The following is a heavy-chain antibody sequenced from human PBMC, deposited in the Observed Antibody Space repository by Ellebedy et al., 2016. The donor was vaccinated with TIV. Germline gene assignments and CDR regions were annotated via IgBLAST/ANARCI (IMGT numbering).Heavy chain of an antibody. V-gene: IGHV3-74*01. Sequence: GESLKISXAASGFSFSWHWMHWVRQAPGKGLVWVSRINNDGTATTYADSVKGRFTISRDNTKNTLYLQMNSPRAEDTGVYYCARRSSGYCVGVKCTTDFDYWGQGTLVTVSS. J-gene: IGHJ4*02. D-gene: IGHD2-2*03. CDR2: INNDGTAT. CDR3: ARRSSGYCVGVKCTTDFDY. CDR1: GFSFSWHW.